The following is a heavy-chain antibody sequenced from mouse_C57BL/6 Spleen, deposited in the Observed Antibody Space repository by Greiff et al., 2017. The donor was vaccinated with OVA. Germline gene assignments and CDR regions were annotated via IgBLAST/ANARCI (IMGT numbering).Heavy chain of an antibody. D-gene: IGHD3-3*01. J-gene: IGHJ4*01. Sequence: EVKLMESGGDLVKPGGSLKLSCAASGFTFSFYGMSWVRQTPDKRLEWVATISTGGSYTYYPDSLKGRFTISRDNAKNTLYLQMSSLKSEDTAMYYCARQGPYAMDYWGQGTSVTVSS. CDR2: ISTGGSYT. CDR1: GFTFSFYG. V-gene: IGHV5-6*01. CDR3: ARQGPYAMDY.